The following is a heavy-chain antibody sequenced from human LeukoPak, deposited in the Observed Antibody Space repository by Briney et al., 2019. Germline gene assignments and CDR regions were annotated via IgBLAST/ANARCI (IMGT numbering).Heavy chain of an antibody. CDR3: TRDEAAATN. V-gene: IGHV3-7*01. CDR1: GFTFSNYW. CDR2: IKQDGREK. Sequence: PGGSLRLSCAGSGFTFSNYWVSWVRQAPGKGPEWVANIKQDGREKHYVDSVKGRFTISRDNAKSSLYLQMSSLRVEDTAVYYCTRDEAAATNWGQGTLVTVSS. J-gene: IGHJ4*02. D-gene: IGHD6-13*01.